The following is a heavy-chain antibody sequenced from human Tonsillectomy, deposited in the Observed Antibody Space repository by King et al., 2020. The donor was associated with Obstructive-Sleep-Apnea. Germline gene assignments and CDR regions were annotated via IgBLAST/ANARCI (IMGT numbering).Heavy chain of an antibody. CDR2: ISSSSRSP. V-gene: IGHV3-11*05. Sequence: VPLVASGGVLVPPGGSLSLSCAASGFPFSAYYMSWLRPAPGKGLEWVSYISSSSRSPNYADSVKGRFTLSTDNAKNSLYLQMNSLRAEDTAVDYCARGPRIAVAGKDACDIGGQGTMVTVSS. CDR1: GFPFSAYY. D-gene: IGHD6-19*01. J-gene: IGHJ3*02. CDR3: ARGPRIAVAGKDACDI.